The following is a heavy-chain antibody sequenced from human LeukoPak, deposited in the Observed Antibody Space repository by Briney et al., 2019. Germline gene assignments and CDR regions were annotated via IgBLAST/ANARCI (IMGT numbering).Heavy chain of an antibody. V-gene: IGHV3-48*03. CDR3: ASPPKIHYYGSGSNAFDI. CDR1: GFTFSSYE. Sequence: GGSLRLSCAASGFTFSSYEMNWVRQAPRKGLEWVSYISSSGSTIYYADSVKGRFTISRDNAKNSLYLQMNSLRAEDTAVYYCASPPKIHYYGSGSNAFDIWGQGTMVTVSS. J-gene: IGHJ3*02. D-gene: IGHD3-10*01. CDR2: ISSSGSTI.